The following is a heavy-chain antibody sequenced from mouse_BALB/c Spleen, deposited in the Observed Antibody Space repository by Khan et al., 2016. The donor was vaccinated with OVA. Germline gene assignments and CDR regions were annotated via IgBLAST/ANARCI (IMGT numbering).Heavy chain of an antibody. CDR2: ISYSGST. CDR3: ARQNYYGYALDY. J-gene: IGHJ4*01. D-gene: IGHD1-1*01. V-gene: IGHV3-2*02. CDR1: GYSITSNYA. Sequence: EVQLQESGPGLVKPSQSLSLTCTVTGYSITSNYAWSWIRQFPGNKLECMGYISYSGSTNYNPSLKSRISVTRDTSENQFFLQLNSVTTEDTATYYCARQNYYGYALDYWGQGTSVTVSS.